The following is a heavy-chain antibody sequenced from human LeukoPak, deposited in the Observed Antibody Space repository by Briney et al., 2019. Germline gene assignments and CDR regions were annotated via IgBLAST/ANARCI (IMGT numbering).Heavy chain of an antibody. CDR3: ARDLARGYSYGYNAFDI. D-gene: IGHD5-18*01. CDR2: ITAANGNT. J-gene: IGHJ3*02. V-gene: IGHV1-18*01. Sequence: ASVKVSCKASGYTFTSYGIGWVRQAPRQGLEWMGWITAANGNTNYAQKVQGRVTMTTDTSTSTAYMELGSLRSDDTAVYFCARDLARGYSYGYNAFDIWGQGTMVTVSS. CDR1: GYTFTSYG.